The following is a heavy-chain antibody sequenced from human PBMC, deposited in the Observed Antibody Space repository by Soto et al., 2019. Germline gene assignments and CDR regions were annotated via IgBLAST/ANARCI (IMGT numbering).Heavy chain of an antibody. CDR3: ARVKVPAAIIGAFDL. J-gene: IGHJ3*01. V-gene: IGHV1-18*01. CDR2: INPLKGDT. Sequence: ASVKVSFKASGYTFSTYGITWLRQAPGQGLDWMGWINPLKGDTKSAANFQDRVTMTTDTSTRTAYMELRSLRSDDTAVYYCARVKVPAAIIGAFDLWGQGTLVTVSS. D-gene: IGHD2-2*02. CDR1: GYTFSTYG.